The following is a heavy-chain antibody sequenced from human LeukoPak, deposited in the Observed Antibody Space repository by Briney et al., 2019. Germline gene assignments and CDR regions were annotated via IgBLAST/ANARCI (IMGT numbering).Heavy chain of an antibody. D-gene: IGHD2-2*02. CDR1: GFTFSRYD. J-gene: IGHJ4*02. Sequence: PGGSLRLSCVASGFTFSRYDMHWVRQAPGKGLEWVAVTSYDGGNEIYADSVKGRFTISRDNSKSTLFLQMNSLRPEDTAVYYCAKDQSAIRFDCWGQGTLVTVSS. V-gene: IGHV3-30-3*01. CDR3: AKDQSAIRFDC. CDR2: TSYDGGNE.